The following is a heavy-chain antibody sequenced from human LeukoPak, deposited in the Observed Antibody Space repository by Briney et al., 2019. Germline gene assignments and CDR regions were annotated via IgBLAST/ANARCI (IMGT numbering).Heavy chain of an antibody. J-gene: IGHJ4*02. V-gene: IGHV3-30*18. Sequence: SGRSLRLSCAASVFTFSSYGMHWVRQAPGKGLEWVAVISYDGSNKYYADSVKGRFTISRDNSKNTLYLQMNSLRAEDTAVYYCAKAAAAIFLYYFDYWGQGTLVTVSS. D-gene: IGHD6-13*01. CDR2: ISYDGSNK. CDR3: AKAAAAIFLYYFDY. CDR1: VFTFSSYG.